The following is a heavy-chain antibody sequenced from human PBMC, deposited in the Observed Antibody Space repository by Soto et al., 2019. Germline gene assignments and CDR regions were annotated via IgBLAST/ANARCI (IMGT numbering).Heavy chain of an antibody. CDR3: ARELPQRQGRNMDV. CDR1: GGSMTSGDQS. J-gene: IGHJ6*02. Sequence: SSETLSLTCTVTGGSMTSGDQSWTWIRHRPGEGLEWFGYINHRGSVYYNPSLKSRVSMSVDTSKNQFSLNLSSVTAADTAVYYCARELPQRQGRNMDVWGQGTTVTVSS. CDR2: INHRGSV. V-gene: IGHV4-31*03. D-gene: IGHD1-1*01.